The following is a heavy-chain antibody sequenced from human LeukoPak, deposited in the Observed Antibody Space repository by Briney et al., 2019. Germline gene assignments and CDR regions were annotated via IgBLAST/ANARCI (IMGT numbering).Heavy chain of an antibody. Sequence: GESLKISCKGSGYSFTSYWIGWVRQMPGKGLEWMGIINPGDSDTRYSPSFQGQVTISADKSISTAYLQWSSLKASDTAMYYCARHRLRWFGELFTVTNAFDIWGQGTMVTVSS. J-gene: IGHJ3*02. V-gene: IGHV5-51*01. CDR2: INPGDSDT. D-gene: IGHD3-10*01. CDR1: GYSFTSYW. CDR3: ARHRLRWFGELFTVTNAFDI.